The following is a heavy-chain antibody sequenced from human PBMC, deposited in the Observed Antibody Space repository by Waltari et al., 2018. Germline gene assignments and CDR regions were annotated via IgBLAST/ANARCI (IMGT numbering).Heavy chain of an antibody. D-gene: IGHD3-10*01. CDR1: GGSISSSSYY. J-gene: IGHJ4*02. V-gene: IGHV4-39*07. Sequence: QLQLQESGPGLVKPSETLSLTCTVSGGSISSSSYYWGWIRQPPGKGLEWIGSIYYSGSTYYNPSLKSRVTISVDTSKNQFSLKLSSGTAADTAVYYCARDPYYYGSGSYEDYWGQGTLVTVSS. CDR2: IYYSGST. CDR3: ARDPYYYGSGSYEDY.